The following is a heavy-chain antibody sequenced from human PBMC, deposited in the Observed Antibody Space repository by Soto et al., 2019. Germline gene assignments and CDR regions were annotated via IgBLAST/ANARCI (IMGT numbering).Heavy chain of an antibody. CDR2: INSDGSST. D-gene: IGHD6-19*01. J-gene: IGHJ4*02. CDR1: GFTFSSYW. Sequence: GGSLRLSCAASGFTFSSYWMHWVRQAPGKGLVWVSRINSDGSSTSYADSVKGRFTISRDNAKNTLYLQMNSLRAEDTAVYYCASSGKEGIAVAGLLWGQGTLVTVSS. V-gene: IGHV3-74*01. CDR3: ASSGKEGIAVAGLL.